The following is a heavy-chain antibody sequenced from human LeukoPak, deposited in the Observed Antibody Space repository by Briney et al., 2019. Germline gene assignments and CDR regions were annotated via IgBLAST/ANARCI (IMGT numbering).Heavy chain of an antibody. D-gene: IGHD5-12*01. V-gene: IGHV3-21*01. CDR3: ARVPGPRAATIGQGY. CDR1: GFTFSSYS. J-gene: IGHJ4*02. CDR2: ISSSSSYI. Sequence: GGSLRLSCAASGFTFSSYSMNWVRQAPGKGLELVSSISSSSSYIYYADSVKGRFTISRDNAKNSLYLQMNSLRAEDKAVYYCARVPGPRAATIGQGYWGQGTLVTVSS.